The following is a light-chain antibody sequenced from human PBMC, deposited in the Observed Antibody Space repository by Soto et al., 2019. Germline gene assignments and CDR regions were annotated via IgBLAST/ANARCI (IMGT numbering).Light chain of an antibody. V-gene: IGKV3-15*01. Sequence: EIVMTQSPVTLSVSPGERATLSCRASQSVSSNLAWYQQKPGQAPRLLIYGASTRATGIPARFSGSGSGTEFTLTISSLQSEDVAVYYCQQYYSIPFTFGQGTKLEI. CDR3: QQYYSIPFT. CDR1: QSVSSN. J-gene: IGKJ2*01. CDR2: GAS.